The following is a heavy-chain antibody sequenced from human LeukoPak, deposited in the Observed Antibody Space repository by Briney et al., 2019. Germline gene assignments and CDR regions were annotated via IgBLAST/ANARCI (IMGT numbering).Heavy chain of an antibody. CDR1: GYTFTSYY. Sequence: ASVKVSCKASGYTFTSYYMHWVRQAPGQGLEWMGIINPSGGSTSYAQKFQGRVTMTRDTPASTVYMELSSLRSEDTAVYYCARKARITIFGVVTNNWFDPWGQGTLVTVSS. J-gene: IGHJ5*02. CDR2: INPSGGST. CDR3: ARKARITIFGVVTNNWFDP. V-gene: IGHV1-46*01. D-gene: IGHD3-3*01.